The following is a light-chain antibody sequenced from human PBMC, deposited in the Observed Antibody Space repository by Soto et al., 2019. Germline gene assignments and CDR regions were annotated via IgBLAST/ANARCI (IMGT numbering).Light chain of an antibody. Sequence: EIVLTQSPATLSLSPGERATLSCRASQSVSSYLAWYQQKPCQAPRLLIYDASNRATGIPARFSGSGSGTDFTLTISSLEPEDFAVYSCQQRSNWPAVGQGTKLEIK. CDR1: QSVSSY. CDR2: DAS. V-gene: IGKV3-11*01. CDR3: QQRSNWPA. J-gene: IGKJ2*01.